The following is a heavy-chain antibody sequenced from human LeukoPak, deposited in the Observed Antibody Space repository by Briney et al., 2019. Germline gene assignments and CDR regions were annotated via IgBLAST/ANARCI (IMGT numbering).Heavy chain of an antibody. J-gene: IGHJ6*02. CDR3: ARAARAGLYYYGMDV. V-gene: IGHV3-33*01. D-gene: IGHD3-16*01. Sequence: GRSLRPSCAPAGFTFSSYGMDCVRQAPRNGREWVAVILYDGSNKYYADSVKGRFTISRANSKNTLYLQMNSLRAEDTAVYYCARAARAGLYYYGMDVWGQGTMVTVSS. CDR2: ILYDGSNK. CDR1: GFTFSSYG.